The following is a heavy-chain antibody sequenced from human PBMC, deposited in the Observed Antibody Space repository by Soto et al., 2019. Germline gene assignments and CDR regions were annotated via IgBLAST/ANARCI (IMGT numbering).Heavy chain of an antibody. J-gene: IGHJ4*02. CDR1: GFTLSNYG. CDR2: ISYDGSNK. CDR3: ARDGRGSGSSGYYYGAYFFDY. Sequence: GGSLRLSCAASGFTLSNYGMNWVRQAPGKGLEWVAVISYDGSNKYYADSVKGRFTISRDNSKNTLYLQMNSLRAEDTAVFYCARDGRGSGSSGYYYGAYFFDYWGQGTPVTVSS. V-gene: IGHV3-30*03. D-gene: IGHD3-22*01.